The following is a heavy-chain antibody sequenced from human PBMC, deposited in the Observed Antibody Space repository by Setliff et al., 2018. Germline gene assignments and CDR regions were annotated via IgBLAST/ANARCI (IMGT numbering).Heavy chain of an antibody. J-gene: IGHJ4*02. Sequence: TSETLSLTCTVSGGSISSGDYYWSWIRQPPGKGLEWIGYIYYSRSTYYNPSLKSRVTISVDTSKNQFSLKLSSVTAADTAVYYCARESRYYYDNLGTLDYWGQGTLVTVSS. CDR3: ARESRYYYDNLGTLDY. CDR1: GGSISSGDYY. V-gene: IGHV4-30-4*08. D-gene: IGHD3-22*01. CDR2: IYYSRST.